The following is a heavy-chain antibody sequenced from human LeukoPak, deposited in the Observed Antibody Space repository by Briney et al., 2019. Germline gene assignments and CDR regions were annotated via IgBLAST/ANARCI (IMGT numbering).Heavy chain of an antibody. V-gene: IGHV4-34*01. CDR3: ARTTWVATSIDY. Sequence: PSETLSLTCAVYGGSFSGYYWSWIRQPPGKGLEWIGEINHSGSTNYNPSLKSRVTISVDTSKNQFSLKLSSVTAADTAVYYCARTTWVATSIDYWGQGTLVTVSS. J-gene: IGHJ4*02. CDR2: INHSGST. CDR1: GGSFSGYY. D-gene: IGHD5-24*01.